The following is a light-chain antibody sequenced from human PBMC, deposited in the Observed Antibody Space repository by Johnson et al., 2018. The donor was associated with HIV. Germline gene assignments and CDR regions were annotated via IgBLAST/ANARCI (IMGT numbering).Light chain of an antibody. CDR3: ATWDNSLSSGGV. V-gene: IGLV1-51*02. J-gene: IGLJ1*01. Sequence: QSVLTQPPSVSAAPGQKVTISCSGSSSNIGNNYVSWYRHLPGTAPKLLIYENDKRPSGIPDRFSGSKSGTSATLGITGLQTGDEDDYYCATWDNSLSSGGVFGTGTKVTVL. CDR2: END. CDR1: SSNIGNNY.